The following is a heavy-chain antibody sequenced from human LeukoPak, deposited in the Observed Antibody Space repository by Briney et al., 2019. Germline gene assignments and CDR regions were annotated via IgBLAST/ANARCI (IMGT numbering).Heavy chain of an antibody. D-gene: IGHD6-6*01. CDR3: AGVKGSNWFDP. V-gene: IGHV4-59*01. CDR2: ISNSGST. CDR1: GASISTYF. Sequence: SETLSLTCTVSGASISTYFWSWIRQPPGKGLEWIGYISNSGSTDYSPSLKSRVTISLDTSKNQFPLRLNSVTAADTAVYYCAGVKGSNWFDPWGQGTLVTVSS. J-gene: IGHJ5*02.